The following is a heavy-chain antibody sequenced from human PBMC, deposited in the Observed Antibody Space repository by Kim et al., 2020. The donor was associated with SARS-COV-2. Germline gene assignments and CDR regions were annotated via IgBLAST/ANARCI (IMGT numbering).Heavy chain of an antibody. CDR1: GFTFSNYA. J-gene: IGHJ6*02. D-gene: IGHD3-22*01. Sequence: GGSLRLSCAASGFTFSNYAMHWVRQAPGKGLEWVAIISYHGINKFYADAVKGRFTISSDNSKNTLHLHMNNLSGEDTAVYCCARGYYDSYGNGDGMFVWGRRPTLTVSS. CDR3: ARGYYDSYGNGDGMFV. V-gene: IGHV3-30-3*01. CDR2: ISYHGINK.